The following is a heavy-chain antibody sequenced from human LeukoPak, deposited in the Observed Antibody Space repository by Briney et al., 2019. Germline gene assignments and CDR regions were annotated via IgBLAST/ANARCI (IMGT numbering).Heavy chain of an antibody. V-gene: IGHV3-9*01. CDR3: AKPMGVVGWLQPFDY. Sequence: GRSLRLSCAASGFTFDDYAMHWVRQAPGKGLEWVSGISWNRGSIGYADSVKGRFTISRDNAKNSVYLQMNSLRAEDTALYYCAKPMGVVGWLQPFDYWGQGTLVTVSS. CDR1: GFTFDDYA. D-gene: IGHD5-24*01. J-gene: IGHJ4*02. CDR2: ISWNRGSI.